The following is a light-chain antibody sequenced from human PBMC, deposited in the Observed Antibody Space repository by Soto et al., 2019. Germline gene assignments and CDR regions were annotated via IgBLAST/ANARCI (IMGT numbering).Light chain of an antibody. CDR1: QSVSSGY. J-gene: IGKJ3*01. CDR2: GAS. Sequence: EIVLTQSPNTLSLSPGERATLSCRASQSVSSGYLVWYQPKPGQAPRLLIYGASSRATGIPDRFSGSGSGTDFTLTISRLEPEDFAVYYCQQYGNSPPSVTFGPGTKVEIK. CDR3: QQYGNSPPSVT. V-gene: IGKV3-20*01.